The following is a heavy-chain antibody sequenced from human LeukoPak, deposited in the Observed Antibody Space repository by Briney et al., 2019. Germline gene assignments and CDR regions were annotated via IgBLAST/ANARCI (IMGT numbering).Heavy chain of an antibody. Sequence: GGSLRLSCAGSGFSFSYYVMHWVRQAPGKGLEWVALIATDGGERYYADSVKGRFTISRDNSKNTLYVQMNSLRPEDTAIYYCARARGDSSPASRYFDYWGQGAPVTVSS. CDR1: GFSFSYYV. V-gene: IGHV3-30-3*01. J-gene: IGHJ4*02. CDR2: IATDGGER. CDR3: ARARGDSSPASRYFDY. D-gene: IGHD5-18*01.